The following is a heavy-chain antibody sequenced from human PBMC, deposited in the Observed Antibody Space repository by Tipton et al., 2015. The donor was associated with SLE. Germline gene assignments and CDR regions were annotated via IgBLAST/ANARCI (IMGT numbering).Heavy chain of an antibody. V-gene: IGHV4-38-2*02. CDR3: ARSETGYSSTGPGPQKGGYYYFDL. J-gene: IGHJ2*01. Sequence: TLSLTCTVSRYSISSGYFWGWIRQPPGKGLEWIGTMSHSGDTYYNPSLESRVTMSMDTSKNQFSLELASVTAADTALYYCARSETGYSSTGPGPQKGGYYYFDLWGRGTLVTVSS. D-gene: IGHD6-13*01. CDR1: RYSISSGYF. CDR2: MSHSGDT.